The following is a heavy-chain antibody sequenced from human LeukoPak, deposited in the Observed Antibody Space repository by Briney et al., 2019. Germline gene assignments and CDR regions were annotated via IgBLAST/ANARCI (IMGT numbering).Heavy chain of an antibody. D-gene: IGHD1-14*01. V-gene: IGHV4-59*01. CDR3: ARAQSAGLDV. CDR1: GGSISSYY. CDR2: IYYTGST. Sequence: SETLSLTCTVSGGSISSYYWSWIRQPPGKGLEWIGYIYYTGSTNYNPSLKSRVTISVDTSKNQFSLKLSSVTAADTAVYYCARAQSAGLDVWGTGTTVTVSS. J-gene: IGHJ6*04.